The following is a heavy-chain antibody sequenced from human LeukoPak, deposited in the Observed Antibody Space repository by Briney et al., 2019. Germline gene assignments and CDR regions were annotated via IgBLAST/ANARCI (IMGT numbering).Heavy chain of an antibody. V-gene: IGHV3-48*04. Sequence: GGSLRLSCAASGFTFSSYSMNWVRQAPGKGLEWVSYISSSGSTIYYADSVKGRFTISRDNAKNSLYLQMNSLRAEDTAVYYCAREGLRGYFDYWGQGTLVTVSS. J-gene: IGHJ4*02. CDR1: GFTFSSYS. D-gene: IGHD4-17*01. CDR3: AREGLRGYFDY. CDR2: ISSSGSTI.